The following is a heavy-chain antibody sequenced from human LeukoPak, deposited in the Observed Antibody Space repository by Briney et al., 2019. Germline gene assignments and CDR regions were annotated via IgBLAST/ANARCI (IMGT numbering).Heavy chain of an antibody. V-gene: IGHV3-23*01. Sequence: GGSLRLSCAASGFTFSSYAMSWVRQAPGKGLEWVSAISGSGGSTYYADSVKGRFTISRDNSKNTLYLQMNSLRVEDTAVYSCARDRVPPASGVFTYYMDVWGKGTTVIVSS. CDR2: ISGSGGST. J-gene: IGHJ6*03. D-gene: IGHD3-10*01. CDR1: GFTFSSYA. CDR3: ARDRVPPASGVFTYYMDV.